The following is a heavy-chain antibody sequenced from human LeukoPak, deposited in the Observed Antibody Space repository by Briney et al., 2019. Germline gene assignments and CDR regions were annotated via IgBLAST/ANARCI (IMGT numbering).Heavy chain of an antibody. Sequence: GGSLRLSCAASGFAFRSYAMSWVRQTPVKGLEWVSSLTGSGWSTFYADSVQGRFTISRDNSKNTLYLQMNSLRAEDTAVYYCAKHQQMVQGVPHAFDIWAKGQWSPSLQ. CDR3: AKHQQMVQGVPHAFDI. V-gene: IGHV3-23*01. CDR2: LTGSGWST. CDR1: GFAFRSYA. J-gene: IGHJ3*02. D-gene: IGHD3-10*01.